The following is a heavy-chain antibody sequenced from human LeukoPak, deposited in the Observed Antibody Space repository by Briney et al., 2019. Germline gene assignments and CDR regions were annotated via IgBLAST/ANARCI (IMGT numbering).Heavy chain of an antibody. CDR1: GFTFSNYA. J-gene: IGHJ4*02. D-gene: IGHD6-6*01. V-gene: IGHV3-23*01. CDR2: LSGGGADT. Sequence: GGSLRLSCAASGFTFSNYAMSWVRQAPGKGREWVSTLSGGGADTYYADSVKGRFTISRDNSKNTLFLQMNSLRADDTAIYYCTKRGSSSSAFLSDCWGQGTLVTVSS. CDR3: TKRGSSSSAFLSDC.